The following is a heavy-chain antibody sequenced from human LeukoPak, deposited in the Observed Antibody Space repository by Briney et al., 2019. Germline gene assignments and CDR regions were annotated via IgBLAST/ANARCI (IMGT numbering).Heavy chain of an antibody. Sequence: GGSLRLSCVASGFTFSSYSMNWVRQAPGKGLEWVSSISSSSSYIYYADSVKGRFTISRDNAKNSLYLQMNSLRAEDTAVYYCASEQRGGAFDIWGQGTMVTVSS. CDR1: GFTFSSYS. J-gene: IGHJ3*02. CDR2: ISSSSSYI. CDR3: ASEQRGGAFDI. D-gene: IGHD3-16*01. V-gene: IGHV3-21*01.